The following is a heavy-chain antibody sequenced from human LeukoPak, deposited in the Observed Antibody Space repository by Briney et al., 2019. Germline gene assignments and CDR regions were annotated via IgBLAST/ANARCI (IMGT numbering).Heavy chain of an antibody. V-gene: IGHV1-69*06. D-gene: IGHD3-10*01. CDR2: IIPIFGTA. CDR3: AINIMVRGVIGGSDY. Sequence: SVKVSCKASGGTFSSYAISWVRQAPGQGLEWMGGIIPIFGTANYAQKFQGRVTITADKSTSTAYMELSSLRSEDTAVYYCAINIMVRGVIGGSDYWGQGTLVTVSS. J-gene: IGHJ4*02. CDR1: GGTFSSYA.